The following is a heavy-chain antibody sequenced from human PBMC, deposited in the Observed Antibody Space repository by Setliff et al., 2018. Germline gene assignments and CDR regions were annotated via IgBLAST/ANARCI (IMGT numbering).Heavy chain of an antibody. V-gene: IGHV4-61*02. CDR1: GGSISGGGYY. CDR2: IFSGGST. D-gene: IGHD3-22*01. Sequence: SETLSLTCSVSGGSISGGGYYWNWIRQPAGKGLEWIGRIFSGGSTTHYNPSLKSRLSMSIDTSKSQFSLRLSSVTAADTAVYYCARDDYDSGGYYYGSFDVWGQGTLVTVSS. J-gene: IGHJ3*01. CDR3: ARDDYDSGGYYYGSFDV.